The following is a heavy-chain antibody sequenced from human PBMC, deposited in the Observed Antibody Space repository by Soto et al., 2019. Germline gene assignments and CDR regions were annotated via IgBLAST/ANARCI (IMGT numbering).Heavy chain of an antibody. Sequence: SETLSLTCSVSNLSISSGYYWGWIRQPPGKGLEWIANIYHSGITYYNSSLKSRITISVDTSKNQFSLKMNSVTAADTAVYYCARGSHIVVATDAFDIWGQGTMVTVSS. CDR1: NLSISSGYY. D-gene: IGHD2-21*02. CDR3: ARGSHIVVATDAFDI. CDR2: IYHSGIT. J-gene: IGHJ3*02. V-gene: IGHV4-38-2*02.